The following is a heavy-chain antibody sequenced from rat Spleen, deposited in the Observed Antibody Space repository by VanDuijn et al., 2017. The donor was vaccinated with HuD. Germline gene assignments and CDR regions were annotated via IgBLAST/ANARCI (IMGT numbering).Heavy chain of an antibody. Sequence: EVQLVESGGGLVQPGRSLKVSCVASGFTFSNHGMHWIRQAPAKGLEWVASISPTGGSTYYRDSVKGRCTISRENAKSILYLQMDSLRSEDTATYYCARHGTLGWYFDFWGPGTMVTVSS. V-gene: IGHV5-19*01. D-gene: IGHD4-6*01. CDR2: ISPTGGST. CDR3: ARHGTLGWYFDF. CDR1: GFTFSNHG. J-gene: IGHJ1*01.